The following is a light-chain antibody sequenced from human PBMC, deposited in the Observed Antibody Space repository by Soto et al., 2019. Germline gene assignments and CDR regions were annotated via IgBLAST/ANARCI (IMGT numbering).Light chain of an antibody. V-gene: IGLV2-18*02. Sequence: QSALTQPPSVSGSPGQSVTISCTGTSSDVGSYNRVSWYQQPPGTAPKLIIYEVSDRPSGVPDRFSGSKSGNTASLTISGLQAEDDADYYCSSYTSSTTFVFGGGTKLTVL. CDR2: EVS. J-gene: IGLJ2*01. CDR3: SSYTSSTTFV. CDR1: SSDVGSYNR.